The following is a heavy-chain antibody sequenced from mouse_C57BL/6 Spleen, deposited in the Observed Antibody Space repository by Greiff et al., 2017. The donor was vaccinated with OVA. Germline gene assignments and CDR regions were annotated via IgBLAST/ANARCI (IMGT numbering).Heavy chain of an antibody. CDR1: GFNIKDDY. J-gene: IGHJ2*01. D-gene: IGHD2-12*01. V-gene: IGHV14-4*01. CDR2: IDPENGDT. Sequence: VQLKQSGAELVRPGASVKLSCTASGFNIKDDYMHWVKQRPEQGLEWIGWIDPENGDTEYASKFQGKATITADTSSNTAYLQLSSLTSEDTAVYYCTRYDGYYFDYWGQGTTLTVSS. CDR3: TRYDGYYFDY.